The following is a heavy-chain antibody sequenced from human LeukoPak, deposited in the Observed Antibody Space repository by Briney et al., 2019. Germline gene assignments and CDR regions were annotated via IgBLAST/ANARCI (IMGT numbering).Heavy chain of an antibody. D-gene: IGHD2-15*01. CDR1: GFTFSSYG. CDR2: ISYDGSSK. J-gene: IGHJ4*02. V-gene: IGHV3-30*03. Sequence: GGSLRLACAASGFTFSSYGMHWVRQAPGKGLEWVAVISYDGSSKYYADSVKGRFTISRDNSKNTLYLQMNSLRTEDTAVYYCASLLLYCSGSTCYSDYWGQGTLVTVSS. CDR3: ASLLLYCSGSTCYSDY.